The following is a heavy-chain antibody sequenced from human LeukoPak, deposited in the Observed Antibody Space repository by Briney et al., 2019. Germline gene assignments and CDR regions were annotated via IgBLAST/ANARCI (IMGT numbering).Heavy chain of an antibody. CDR2: ITSSTDYI. J-gene: IGHJ6*02. Sequence: GGSLRLSCAASGFTFSSYSMNWVRQAPGKGLEWVSSITSSTDYIYCADSVKGRFTISRDNTKNSVYLQVNSLRAEDTAVYYCARGWPSNYYPMDVWGHGTTVTVSS. V-gene: IGHV3-21*01. CDR3: ARGWPSNYYPMDV. CDR1: GFTFSSYS. D-gene: IGHD6-6*01.